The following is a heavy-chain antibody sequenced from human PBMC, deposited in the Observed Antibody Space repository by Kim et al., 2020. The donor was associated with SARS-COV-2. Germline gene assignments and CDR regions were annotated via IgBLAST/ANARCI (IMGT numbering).Heavy chain of an antibody. V-gene: IGHV3-33*01. D-gene: IGHD2-15*01. CDR2: IWYDGSNK. CDR1: GFTFSSYG. J-gene: IGHJ6*02. CDR3: ARALNWDCSGGSCYWGAYYYYYGMDV. Sequence: GGSLRLSCAASGFTFSSYGMHWVRQAPGKGLEWVAVIWYDGSNKYYADSVKGRFTISRDNSKNTLYLQMNSLRAEDTAVYYCARALNWDCSGGSCYWGAYYYYYGMDVWGQGTTVTVSS.